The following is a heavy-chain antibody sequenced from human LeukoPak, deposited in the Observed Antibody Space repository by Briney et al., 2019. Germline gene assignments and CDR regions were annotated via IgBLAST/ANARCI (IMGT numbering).Heavy chain of an antibody. CDR2: ISAYNGNT. J-gene: IGHJ4*02. CDR3: ATEVVADPRGYFDY. V-gene: IGHV1-18*01. D-gene: IGHD2-15*01. CDR1: GYTFTSYG. Sequence: GASVKVSCKASGYTFTSYGISWVRQAPGQGLEWMGWISAYNGNTIYAQKFQGRVTMTEDTSTDTAYMELSSLRSEDTAVYYCATEVVADPRGYFDYWGQGTLVTVSS.